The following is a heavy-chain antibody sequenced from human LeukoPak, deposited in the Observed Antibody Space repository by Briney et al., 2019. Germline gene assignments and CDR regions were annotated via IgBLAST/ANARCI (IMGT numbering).Heavy chain of an antibody. CDR1: GFTFDDYG. D-gene: IGHD6-13*01. CDR2: INWNGGST. J-gene: IGHJ6*03. CDR3: AKAPYSSSWYYYYYYMDV. V-gene: IGHV3-20*04. Sequence: PGGSLRLSCAASGFTFDDYGMSWVRQAPGKGLEWVSGINWNGGSTGYADSVKGRFTISRDNSKNTLYLQMNSLRAEDTAVYYCAKAPYSSSWYYYYYYMDVWGKGTTVTISS.